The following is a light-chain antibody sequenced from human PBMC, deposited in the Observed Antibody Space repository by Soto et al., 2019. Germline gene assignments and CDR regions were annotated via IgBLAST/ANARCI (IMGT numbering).Light chain of an antibody. J-gene: IGKJ1*01. CDR3: QQYETYSQT. V-gene: IGKV1-5*01. CDR2: AAS. Sequence: DIQMTQSPSTLSAFVRDRVTITCRASQSVTTWLAWYQQKPGKAPKLLIYAASSLESGVPSRFSGSGSETEFTLTISSLQPEDSATYYCQQYETYSQTFGQGTKVEI. CDR1: QSVTTW.